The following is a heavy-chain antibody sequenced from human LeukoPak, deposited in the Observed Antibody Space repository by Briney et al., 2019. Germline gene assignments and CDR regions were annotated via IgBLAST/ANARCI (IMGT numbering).Heavy chain of an antibody. CDR2: IYYSGST. J-gene: IGHJ6*04. V-gene: IGHV4-59*01. CDR3: ARAGYSGSDFSV. Sequence: GSLRLSCAASGFTFSDYYWSWIRQPPGKGLEWIGYIYYSGSTNYNPSLKSRVTISVDTSKNQFSLKLSSVTATDTAVYYCARAGYSGSDFSVWGKGSTVTVSS. D-gene: IGHD5-12*01. CDR1: GFTFSDYY.